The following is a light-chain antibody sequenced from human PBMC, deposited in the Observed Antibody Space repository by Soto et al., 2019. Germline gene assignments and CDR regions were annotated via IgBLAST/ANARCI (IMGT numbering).Light chain of an antibody. Sequence: DIQLTQSPSFLSASVGDRVTITCRASQGISSYLAWYQQKPGQAPKLLIYAASTLQSGVPSRFSGSGSGTEFTLTISSLQPEDFATYYCQQLNSYPSFTFGPGTKVDI. CDR2: AAS. V-gene: IGKV1-9*01. J-gene: IGKJ3*01. CDR1: QGISSY. CDR3: QQLNSYPSFT.